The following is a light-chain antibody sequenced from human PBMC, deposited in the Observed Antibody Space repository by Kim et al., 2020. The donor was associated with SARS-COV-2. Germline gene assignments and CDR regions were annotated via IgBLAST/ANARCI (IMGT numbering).Light chain of an antibody. CDR2: DVT. CDR3: SSYASSSTLYV. Sequence: QSALTQPASVSGSPGQSITISCAGSSTDIGLYDYVSWYQQYPGKAPKLIIYDVTYRPSGVSTRFSASKSGNTASLTISGLQDEDEAEYYCSSYASSSTLYVFGTGTKVTVL. CDR1: STDIGLYDY. J-gene: IGLJ1*01. V-gene: IGLV2-14*03.